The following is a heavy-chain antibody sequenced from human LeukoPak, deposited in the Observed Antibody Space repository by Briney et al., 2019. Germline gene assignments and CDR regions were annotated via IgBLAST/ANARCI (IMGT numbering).Heavy chain of an antibody. CDR3: ARDGTTVVTEEFDY. Sequence: GASVKVSCKASGYTFTSYGISWVRQAPGQGLEWTGWISAYNGNTNYAQKLQGRVTMTTDTSTSTAYMELRSLRSDDTAVYYCARDGTTVVTEEFDYWGQGTLVTVSS. D-gene: IGHD4-23*01. J-gene: IGHJ4*02. V-gene: IGHV1-18*01. CDR2: ISAYNGNT. CDR1: GYTFTSYG.